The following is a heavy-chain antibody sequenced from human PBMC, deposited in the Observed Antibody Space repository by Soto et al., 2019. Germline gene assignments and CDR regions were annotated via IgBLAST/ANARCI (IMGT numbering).Heavy chain of an antibody. V-gene: IGHV1-69*12. J-gene: IGHJ6*02. CDR1: GGTFSTYS. Sequence: QVQLVQSGAEVKKPGSSVKVSCKASGGTFSTYSISWVRQAPGQGLEWMGGIIPMLGKTNYAQKFQGRVTITAAESTSTAYMDLSSLRSDDTAVYYCAKDILEWLFGSGDYYYYGMDVWGQGTTVTVSS. CDR3: AKDILEWLFGSGDYYYYGMDV. D-gene: IGHD3-3*01. CDR2: IIPMLGKT.